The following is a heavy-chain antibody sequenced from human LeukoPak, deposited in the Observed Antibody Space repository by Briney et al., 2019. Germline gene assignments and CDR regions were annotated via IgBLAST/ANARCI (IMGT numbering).Heavy chain of an antibody. CDR3: ARGKAAKWGNWFAEYFQH. J-gene: IGHJ1*01. CDR1: GGSFSGYY. Sequence: SETLSLTCAVYGGSFSGYYWSWIRQPPGKGLEWIGEINHSGSTNYNPSLKSRVTISVDTSKNQFSLKLSSVTAADTAVYYCARGKAAKWGNWFAEYFQHWGQGTLVTVSS. D-gene: IGHD1-1*01. V-gene: IGHV4-34*01. CDR2: INHSGST.